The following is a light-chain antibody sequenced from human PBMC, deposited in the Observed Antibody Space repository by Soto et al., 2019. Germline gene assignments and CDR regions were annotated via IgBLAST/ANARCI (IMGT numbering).Light chain of an antibody. CDR1: QSVSSSY. J-gene: IGKJ3*01. CDR2: GAS. CDR3: QQYGSSPLIT. Sequence: EIVLTQSPGTLSLSPGERATLSCRASQSVSSSYLAWYHQKPGQAPRLLIYGASSRATGIPDRFSGSGSGTDFTLTISRLEPEDFAVYYCQQYGSSPLITFGPGTKVDIK. V-gene: IGKV3-20*01.